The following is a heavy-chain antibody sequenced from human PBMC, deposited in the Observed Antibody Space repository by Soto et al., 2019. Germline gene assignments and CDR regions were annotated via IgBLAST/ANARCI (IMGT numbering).Heavy chain of an antibody. D-gene: IGHD5-18*01. CDR3: ARDGYSYGSFDY. Sequence: GSLRLSCAASGFTVSSNYMSWVRQAPGKGLEWVSVIYSGGSTYYADSVKGRFTISRDNSRNTLYLQMNSLRAEDTAVYYCARDGYSYGSFDYWGQGTLVTVSS. J-gene: IGHJ4*02. V-gene: IGHV3-53*01. CDR2: IYSGGST. CDR1: GFTVSSNY.